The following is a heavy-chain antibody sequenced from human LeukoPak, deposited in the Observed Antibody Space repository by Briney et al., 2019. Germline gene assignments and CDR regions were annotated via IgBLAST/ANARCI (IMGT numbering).Heavy chain of an antibody. CDR2: IGTAGDT. J-gene: IGHJ6*02. Sequence: GGSLRLSCAASGFTFSSYDMHWVRQATGKGLEWVSAIGTAGDTYYPGSVKGRFTISRENAKNSLYLQMNSLRAGDTAVYYCARGRGGYSLYYYYGMGVWGQGTTVTVSS. D-gene: IGHD4-23*01. V-gene: IGHV3-13*01. CDR1: GFTFSSYD. CDR3: ARGRGGYSLYYYYGMGV.